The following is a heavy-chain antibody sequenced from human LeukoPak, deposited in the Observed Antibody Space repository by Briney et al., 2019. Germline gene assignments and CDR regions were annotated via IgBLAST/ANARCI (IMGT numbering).Heavy chain of an antibody. Sequence: ASVKVSCKASGYTFTGYYMHWVRQAPGQGLEWMGWINPNSGGTNYAQKFQGRVTMTRDTSISTAYMELSRLRSDDTAVYYCATGDILTGYAPFDYWGQGTLVTVSS. CDR1: GYTFTGYY. V-gene: IGHV1-2*02. D-gene: IGHD3-9*01. CDR3: ATGDILTGYAPFDY. CDR2: INPNSGGT. J-gene: IGHJ4*02.